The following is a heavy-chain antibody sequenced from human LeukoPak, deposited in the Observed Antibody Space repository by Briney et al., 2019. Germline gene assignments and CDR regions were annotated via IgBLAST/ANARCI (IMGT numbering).Heavy chain of an antibody. V-gene: IGHV4-39*07. CDR2: IYYSGST. Sequence: SETLSLTCTVSGGSISSSSYYWGWVRQPPGKGLEYIGTIYYSGSTYYNPSLKSRVTISGDTSKNQFSLRLSSVTAADTAVYYCARASYSYDINGWVPFDYWGQGTLVTVSS. CDR1: GGSISSSSYY. D-gene: IGHD3-22*01. CDR3: ARASYSYDINGWVPFDY. J-gene: IGHJ4*02.